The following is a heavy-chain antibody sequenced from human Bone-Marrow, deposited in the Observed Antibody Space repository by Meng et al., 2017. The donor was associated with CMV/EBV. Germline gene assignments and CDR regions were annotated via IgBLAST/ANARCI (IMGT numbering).Heavy chain of an antibody. J-gene: IGHJ4*02. D-gene: IGHD1-26*01. CDR2: IDWDDDK. V-gene: IGHV2-70D*14. CDR3: ARMGPGRTIVGATYFFDY. CDR1: GFSLNTTRMR. Sequence: SGPTLVKPTETLTLTCTFSGFSLNTTRMRVSWIRQPPGKALEWLARIDWDDDKFYSTSLKTRLTISKDTSKNQVVLTMTNMDPVDTATYYCARMGPGRTIVGATYFFDYWGQGTLVTVSS.